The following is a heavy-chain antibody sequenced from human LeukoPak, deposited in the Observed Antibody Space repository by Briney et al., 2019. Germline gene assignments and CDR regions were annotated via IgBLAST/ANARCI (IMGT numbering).Heavy chain of an antibody. J-gene: IGHJ6*03. CDR2: INWNGGST. D-gene: IGHD4-23*01. V-gene: IGHV3-20*01. CDR3: AREVGGRIKKTHYYYMDV. CDR1: GFTFDDYG. Sequence: GGSLRLSCAASGFTFDDYGMSWVRQAPGKGLEWVSGINWNGGSTGYADSVKGRFTISRDNAKNSLYLQMNSLRAEDTALYHCAREVGGRIKKTHYYYMDVWGKGTTVTVSS.